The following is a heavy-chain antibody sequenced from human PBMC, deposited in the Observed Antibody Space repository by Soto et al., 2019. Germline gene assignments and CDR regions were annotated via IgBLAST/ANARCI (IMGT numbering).Heavy chain of an antibody. CDR3: ARDRPSAGVVWYYYYMDV. V-gene: IGHV1-18*01. Sequence: ASAKLSSKASGYTFTSYAISWARHATGQGLEWMGWISAYNGNTNYAQKLRGRVTMTTDTSTSTAYMELRSLRSDDTAVYYCARDRPSAGVVWYYYYMDVWGKGTTVTVSS. CDR1: GYTFTSYA. CDR2: ISAYNGNT. J-gene: IGHJ6*03. D-gene: IGHD3-3*01.